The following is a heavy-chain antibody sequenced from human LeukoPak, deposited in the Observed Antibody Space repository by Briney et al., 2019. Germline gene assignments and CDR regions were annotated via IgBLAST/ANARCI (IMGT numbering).Heavy chain of an antibody. D-gene: IGHD3-3*01. CDR1: GGTFSSYA. CDR2: IIPIFGTA. Sequence: GASVKVSCKASGGTFSSYAISWVRQAPGQGLEWMGGIIPIFGTANYAQEFQGRVTITADESTSTAYMELSSLRSEDTAVYYCARDRVRTIFGVVTDYYYYMDVWGKGTTVTVSS. V-gene: IGHV1-69*13. J-gene: IGHJ6*03. CDR3: ARDRVRTIFGVVTDYYYYMDV.